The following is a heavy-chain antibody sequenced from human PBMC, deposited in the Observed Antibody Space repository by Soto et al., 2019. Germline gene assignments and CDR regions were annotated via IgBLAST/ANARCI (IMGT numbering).Heavy chain of an antibody. Sequence: GGSLRLSCAASGFTFSSYGMHWVRQAPGKGLEWVAVISYDGSNKYYADSVKGRFTISRDNSKNTLYLQMNSLRAEDTAVYYCARGRAWTTVTIRHLKYFDYWGQGTLVTVS. CDR3: ARGRAWTTVTIRHLKYFDY. D-gene: IGHD4-4*01. CDR1: GFTFSSYG. J-gene: IGHJ4*02. V-gene: IGHV3-30*03. CDR2: ISYDGSNK.